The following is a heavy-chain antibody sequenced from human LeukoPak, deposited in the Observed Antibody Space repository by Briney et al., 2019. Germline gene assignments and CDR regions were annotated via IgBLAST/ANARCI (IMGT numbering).Heavy chain of an antibody. CDR3: ARSNIVAVVAARPYGMDI. CDR2: INHSGST. J-gene: IGHJ6*02. Sequence: PSETLSLTCAVYGGSFSGYYWSWIRQPPGKGLEWIGEINHSGSTNYNPSLKSRVTISVDTSKNQFSLKLSSVTAADTALYYCARSNIVAVVAARPYGMDIWGQGTTVTISS. CDR1: GGSFSGYY. V-gene: IGHV4-34*01. D-gene: IGHD2-15*01.